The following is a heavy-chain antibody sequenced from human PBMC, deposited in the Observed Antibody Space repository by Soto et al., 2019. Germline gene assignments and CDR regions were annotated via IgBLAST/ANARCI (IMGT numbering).Heavy chain of an antibody. CDR2: IIPIFGTA. CDR1: GGTFSSYA. Sequence: SVKVSCKASGGTFSSYAISWVRQAPGQGLEWMGGIIPIFGTANYAQKFQGRVTITADESTSTAYMELSSLRSEDTAVYYCARDRRPYDPDAFDIWGQGTMVTVSS. D-gene: IGHD3-22*01. J-gene: IGHJ3*02. CDR3: ARDRRPYDPDAFDI. V-gene: IGHV1-69*13.